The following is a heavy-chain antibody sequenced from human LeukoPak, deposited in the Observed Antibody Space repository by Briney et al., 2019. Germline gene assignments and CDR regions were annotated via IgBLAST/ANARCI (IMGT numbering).Heavy chain of an antibody. V-gene: IGHV3-66*01. J-gene: IGHJ4*02. CDR3: AGVMVRGAWNY. Sequence: GGSLRPLCAASGFTVSNNYMSWVRQAPGKGLEWVSVIYANNSTYYADSVKGRFTISRDKSKNTLYLQMNSLRAEDTAVYYCAGVMVRGAWNYWGQGTLVTVSS. CDR2: IYANNST. D-gene: IGHD3-10*01. CDR1: GFTVSNNY.